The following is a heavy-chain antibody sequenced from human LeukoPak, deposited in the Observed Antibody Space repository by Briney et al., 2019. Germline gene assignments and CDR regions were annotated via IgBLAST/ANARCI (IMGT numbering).Heavy chain of an antibody. J-gene: IGHJ4*02. D-gene: IGHD6-13*01. CDR2: INHSGST. CDR1: GGSLSGYY. V-gene: IGHV4-34*01. Sequence: PSETLSLTCAVYGGSLSGYYWSWIRQPPGKGLEWIGEINHSGSTNYNPSLKSRVTISVDTSKNQFSLKLSSVTAADTAVYYCARRTIAAHEGGSFDYWGQGTLVTVSS. CDR3: ARRTIAAHEGGSFDY.